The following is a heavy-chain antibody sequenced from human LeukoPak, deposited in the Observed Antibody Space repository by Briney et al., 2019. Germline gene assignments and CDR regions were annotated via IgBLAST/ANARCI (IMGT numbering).Heavy chain of an antibody. Sequence: XXCAXXGFTXSXXAMSWGXQAPGXGLXXXSAISGSGGSTYYADSVKGRFTISRDNSKNTLYLQMNSLRAEDTAVYYCAKEDPGPYYYYYMDVWGKGTTVTVSS. J-gene: IGHJ6*03. CDR3: AKEDPGPYYYYYMDV. V-gene: IGHV3-23*01. CDR2: ISGSGGST. CDR1: GFTXSXXA.